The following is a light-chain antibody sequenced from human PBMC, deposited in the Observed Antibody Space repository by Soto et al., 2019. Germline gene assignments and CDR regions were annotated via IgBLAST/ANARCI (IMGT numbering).Light chain of an antibody. CDR1: QGISSA. V-gene: IGKV1-33*01. CDR2: DAS. J-gene: IGKJ3*01. Sequence: QLTQSPSSLSASVGDRVTITCRASQGISSALAWYQQRPGKAPKLLIYDASNLETGVPSRFSGSGSGTDFTFTISSLQPEDIATYYCQQYDNLPFTFGPGTKVDIK. CDR3: QQYDNLPFT.